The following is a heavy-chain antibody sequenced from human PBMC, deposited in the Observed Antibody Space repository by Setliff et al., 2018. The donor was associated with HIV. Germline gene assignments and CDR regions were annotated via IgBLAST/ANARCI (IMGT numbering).Heavy chain of an antibody. D-gene: IGHD3-10*01. CDR1: GYTISSGYY. V-gene: IGHV4-38-2*01. Sequence: SETLSLTCALSGYTISSGYYWAWIRRPAGKGLEWIGRSQASGSTNYNPSLKSRLTISVDPSKNQLSLNLNSVTAADTAVYYCARGRDGELFTKEGNYYYYMDVWGKGTTVTVSS. J-gene: IGHJ6*03. CDR3: ARGRDGELFTKEGNYYYYMDV. CDR2: SQASGST.